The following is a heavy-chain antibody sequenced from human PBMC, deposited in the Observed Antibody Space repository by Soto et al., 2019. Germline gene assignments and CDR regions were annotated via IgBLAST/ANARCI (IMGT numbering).Heavy chain of an antibody. V-gene: IGHV3-74*01. D-gene: IGHD3-3*01. CDR2: INSDGSST. CDR1: GFTFSSYW. Sequence: LRLSCAASGFTFSSYWMHWVRQAPWKGLVWVSRINSDGSSTSYADSVKGRFTISRDNAKNMLYLQMNSLRAEDTAVYYRARGTASMYYDFWSGYYGTGPDYGMDVWGQGTTVTVSS. CDR3: ARGTASMYYDFWSGYYGTGPDYGMDV. J-gene: IGHJ6*02.